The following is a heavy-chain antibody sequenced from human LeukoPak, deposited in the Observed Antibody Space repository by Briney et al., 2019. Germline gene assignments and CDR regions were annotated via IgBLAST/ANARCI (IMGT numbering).Heavy chain of an antibody. Sequence: SQTLSLTCTVSGGSISSGDYYWSWIRQPPGKGLEWIGYIYYSGSTYYNPSLKSRVTISVDTSKNQFSLKLSSVTAADTAVYYCARDGSYDYSNYGYFHHWGQGTLVTVSS. CDR3: ARDGSYDYSNYGYFHH. CDR2: IYYSGST. J-gene: IGHJ1*01. CDR1: GGSISSGDYY. V-gene: IGHV4-30-4*08. D-gene: IGHD4-11*01.